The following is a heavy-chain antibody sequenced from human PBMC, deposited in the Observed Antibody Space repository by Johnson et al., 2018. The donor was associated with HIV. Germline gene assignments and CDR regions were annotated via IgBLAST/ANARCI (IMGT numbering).Heavy chain of an antibody. D-gene: IGHD3-22*01. V-gene: IGHV3-30*18. J-gene: IGHJ3*01. CDR2: ISYDGNNK. CDR1: GFTFSSYA. CDR3: AKRFGYDNRGDQFDF. Sequence: QVQLVESGGGVVQPGRSLRLSCAASGFTFSSYAMHWVRQAPGKGLEWVAVISYDGNNKYYVDSVKGRFTISRDNAKNSLYLQMNSLRAEDTAVYYCAKRFGYDNRGDQFDFWGQGAMVTVSS.